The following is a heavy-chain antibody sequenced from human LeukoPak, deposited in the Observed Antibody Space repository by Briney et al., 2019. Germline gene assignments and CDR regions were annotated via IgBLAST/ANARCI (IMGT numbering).Heavy chain of an antibody. CDR1: GGSISSYY. V-gene: IGHV4-59*08. J-gene: IGHJ3*02. Sequence: SETLSLTCTVSGGSISSYYWSWIRQPPGKGLEWIGYIYYSGSTNYNPSLKSRVTISVDTSKNQFSLKLSSVTAADTAVYYCARHGRSIRGVSAFDIWGQGTMVTVSS. CDR2: IYYSGST. CDR3: ARHGRSIRGVSAFDI. D-gene: IGHD3-10*01.